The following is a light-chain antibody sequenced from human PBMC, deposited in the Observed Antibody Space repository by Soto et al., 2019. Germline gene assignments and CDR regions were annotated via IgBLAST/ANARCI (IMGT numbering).Light chain of an antibody. V-gene: IGKV3-20*01. CDR3: QQYGSSSWT. CDR1: QSVDSKY. J-gene: IGKJ1*01. Sequence: EIVLTQSPGTLSLSPGERATLSCRASQSVDSKYLAWYQQNPGQAPRLLMYGASSRATGIPDRFSGSGSGTDFTLTISRLEPEDVAVYYCQQYGSSSWTFGQGTKVEI. CDR2: GAS.